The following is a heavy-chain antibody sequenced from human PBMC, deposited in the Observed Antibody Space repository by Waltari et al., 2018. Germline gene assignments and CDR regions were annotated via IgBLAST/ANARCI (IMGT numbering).Heavy chain of an antibody. Sequence: QVQLQESGPGLVKPSETLSLTCTVSGGFNNDYYLSWIRQPPGKGLEWIGYMHSTGSADYNPSLKSRVTVSIDTSNKEFSLKLSSVAATDSAVYYCARGASNSGFSFASWGQGTLVTVSS. J-gene: IGHJ4*02. CDR2: MHSTGSA. V-gene: IGHV4-59*01. D-gene: IGHD5-12*01. CDR3: ARGASNSGFSFAS. CDR1: GGFNNDYY.